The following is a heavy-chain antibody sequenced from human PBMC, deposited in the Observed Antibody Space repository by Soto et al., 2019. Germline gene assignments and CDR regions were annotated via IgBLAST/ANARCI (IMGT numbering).Heavy chain of an antibody. J-gene: IGHJ5*02. CDR2: ISSNSAYI. CDR1: GFTFRSFT. CDR3: TRDASRDSSARGWFDP. V-gene: IGHV3-21*01. D-gene: IGHD6-13*01. Sequence: GGSLRLSCAASGFTFRSFTMNWVRQSPGKGLEWVSTISSNSAYIYYTDALRGRLTISRDNAKNSLHLQMNSLRAEDTAVYYCTRDASRDSSARGWFDPWGPGTLVTVSS.